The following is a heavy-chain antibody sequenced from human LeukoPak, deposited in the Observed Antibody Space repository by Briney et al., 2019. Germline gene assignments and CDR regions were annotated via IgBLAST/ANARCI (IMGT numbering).Heavy chain of an antibody. CDR1: GGSISSYY. CDR3: ARDIAAAGTGWFDP. J-gene: IGHJ5*02. Sequence: KPSETLSLTCTVSGGSISSYYWSWIRQPAGKGLEWIGRIYTSGSTNYNPSLKSRVTMSVDTSKNQFSLKLSSVTAADTAVYYCARDIAAAGTGWFDPWGQGTLVTVSS. D-gene: IGHD6-13*01. CDR2: IYTSGST. V-gene: IGHV4-4*07.